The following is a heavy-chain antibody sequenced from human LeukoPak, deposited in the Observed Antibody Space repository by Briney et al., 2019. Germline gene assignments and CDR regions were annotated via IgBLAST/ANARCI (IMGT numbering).Heavy chain of an antibody. Sequence: GGSLRLSCAASGFIFSNYAMSWARQAPGKGLEWVSAIVGSGANTYFADSVKGRFTISRDNPRNTLYLQMNSLRAEDTAVYYCAKWGDYDVLTGYYDPDNWGQGTLVTVSS. CDR2: IVGSGANT. J-gene: IGHJ4*02. CDR1: GFIFSNYA. V-gene: IGHV3-23*01. D-gene: IGHD3-9*01. CDR3: AKWGDYDVLTGYYDPDN.